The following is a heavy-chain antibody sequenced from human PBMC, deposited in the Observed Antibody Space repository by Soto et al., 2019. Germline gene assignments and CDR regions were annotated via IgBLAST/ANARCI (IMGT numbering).Heavy chain of an antibody. CDR2: IIPISGTA. V-gene: IGHV1-69*19. Sequence: QVQLVQSGAEVKKPGSSVKVSCKASGGTFSSYAISWVRQAPGQGLEWMGGIIPISGTANYAQKFQGRVTITADDSTSTAEMELSSLGSEDSAVYYCAGYQGIGTSLKIYYYSNSGMEDWGQGTKLTGSS. D-gene: IGHD2-2*01. CDR1: GGTFSSYA. J-gene: IGHJ6*02. CDR3: AGYQGIGTSLKIYYYSNSGMED.